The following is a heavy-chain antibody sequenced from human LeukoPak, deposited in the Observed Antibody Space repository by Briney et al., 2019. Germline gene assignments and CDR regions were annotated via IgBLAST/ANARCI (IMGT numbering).Heavy chain of an antibody. CDR2: ISGSGGST. D-gene: IGHD3-22*01. Sequence: GGSLRLSCAASGFTFSSYAMSWVRQAPGKGLEWVSAISGSGGSTYYADSVKGRFTISRDNSKNTLYLQMNSLRAEDTAVYYCAKVAASDSSGYYYGIDYWGQGTLATVSS. V-gene: IGHV3-23*01. J-gene: IGHJ4*02. CDR3: AKVAASDSSGYYYGIDY. CDR1: GFTFSSYA.